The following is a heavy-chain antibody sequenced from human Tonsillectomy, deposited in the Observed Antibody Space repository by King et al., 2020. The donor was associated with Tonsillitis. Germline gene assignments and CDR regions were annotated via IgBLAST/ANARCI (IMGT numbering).Heavy chain of an antibody. Sequence: QLQESGPGLVKPSETLSLTCTVSGGSISSSSYYWGWIRQPPGKGLEWIGSIYYSGSTYYNPSLKSRVTISVDTSKNQFSLKLSSVTAADTAVYYCAGLGGSYSSGWYAELSNFDYWGQGTLVTVSS. V-gene: IGHV4-39*07. CDR1: GGSISSSSYY. J-gene: IGHJ4*02. CDR2: IYYSGST. D-gene: IGHD6-19*01. CDR3: AGLGGSYSSGWYAELSNFDY.